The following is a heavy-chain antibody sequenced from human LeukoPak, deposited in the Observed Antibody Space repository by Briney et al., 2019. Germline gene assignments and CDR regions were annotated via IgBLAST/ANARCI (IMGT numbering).Heavy chain of an antibody. Sequence: GASVKVSCKASGYTFTSYDINWVRQAPGQGLEWMGRIIPIFGTANYAQKFQGRVTITTDESTSTAYMELSSLRSEDTAVYYCARDQEWLRFDYWGQGTLVTVSS. V-gene: IGHV1-69*05. CDR2: IIPIFGTA. CDR1: GYTFTSYD. D-gene: IGHD5-12*01. J-gene: IGHJ4*02. CDR3: ARDQEWLRFDY.